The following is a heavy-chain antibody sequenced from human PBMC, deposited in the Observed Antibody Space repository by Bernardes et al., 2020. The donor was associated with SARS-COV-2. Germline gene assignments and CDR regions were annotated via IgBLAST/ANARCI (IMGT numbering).Heavy chain of an antibody. CDR3: SRGSGCYSGIIDY. J-gene: IGHJ4*02. V-gene: IGHV4-30-2*01. Sequence: SETLTLTCAVSGGSISSGGYSWSWIRQPQGKGLEWIGYIYHSGSTSYNPSLKSRVTISVDRSKNQFSLKLISVTAAETAVYYCSRGSGCYSGIIDYWGQGTLVTVSS. D-gene: IGHD6-19*01. CDR1: GGSISSGGYS. CDR2: IYHSGST.